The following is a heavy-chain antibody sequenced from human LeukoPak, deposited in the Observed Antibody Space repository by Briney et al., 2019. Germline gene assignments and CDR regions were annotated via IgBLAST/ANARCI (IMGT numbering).Heavy chain of an antibody. V-gene: IGHV3-30-3*01. J-gene: IGHJ6*02. CDR1: GFTFSSYA. CDR3: ARPSHRYYYYGMDV. CDR2: ISYDGSNK. Sequence: GGSLRLSCAASGFTFSSYAMHWVRQAPGKGLEWVAVISYDGSNKYYADSVKGRFTISRDNSKNTLYLQINSLRAEDTAVYYCARPSHRYYYYGMDVWGQGTTVTVSS.